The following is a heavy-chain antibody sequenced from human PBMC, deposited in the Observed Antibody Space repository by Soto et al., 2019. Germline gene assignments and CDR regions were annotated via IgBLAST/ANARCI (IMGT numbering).Heavy chain of an antibody. CDR3: SRGRRTAVTIDY. Sequence: LSLTCAVYGGSFSGYYWSWIRQPPGKGLEWIGEINHSGSTNYNPSLKSRVTISVDTSKNQFSLKLSSVTAADTAVYYCSRGRRTAVTIDYWGQGTLVTVSS. CDR2: INHSGST. V-gene: IGHV4-34*01. CDR1: GGSFSGYY. J-gene: IGHJ4*02. D-gene: IGHD4-17*01.